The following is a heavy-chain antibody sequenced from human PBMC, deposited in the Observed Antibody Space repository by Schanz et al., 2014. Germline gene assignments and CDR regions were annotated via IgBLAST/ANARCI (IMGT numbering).Heavy chain of an antibody. CDR3: AKGRFGELSAFDI. Sequence: EVQLVESGGGLVKPGGSLRLSCAASGFGFSSYSMNWVRQAPGRGLEWVSIISGSGGNTYYADAVRGRFTISRDNSKNTLYLQMNSLRAEDTAVYYCAKGRFGELSAFDIWGQGTMVTVSS. CDR1: GFGFSSYS. J-gene: IGHJ3*02. V-gene: IGHV3-23*04. CDR2: ISGSGGNT. D-gene: IGHD3-10*01.